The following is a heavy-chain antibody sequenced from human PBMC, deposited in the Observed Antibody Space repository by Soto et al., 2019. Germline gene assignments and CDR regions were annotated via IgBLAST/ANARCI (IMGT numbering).Heavy chain of an antibody. Sequence: QVQLVQSGAEVKKPGSSVKVSCKASGGTFSSYAISWVRQAPGQGLEWMGGIIPIFGTANYAQKFQGRVTITADESTSTAYMELSSLRSEDTAVYYCASGVSSSWYGHYYYYGMDVWGQGTTVTVSS. D-gene: IGHD6-13*01. CDR2: IIPIFGTA. CDR3: ASGVSSSWYGHYYYYGMDV. V-gene: IGHV1-69*01. CDR1: GGTFSSYA. J-gene: IGHJ6*02.